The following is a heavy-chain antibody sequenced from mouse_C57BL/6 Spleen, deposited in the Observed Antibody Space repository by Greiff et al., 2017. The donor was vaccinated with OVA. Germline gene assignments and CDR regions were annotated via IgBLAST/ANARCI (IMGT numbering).Heavy chain of an antibody. CDR3: ARAMSGNYYAMDY. J-gene: IGHJ4*01. D-gene: IGHD3-1*01. CDR1: GYAFTNYL. V-gene: IGHV1-54*01. CDR2: INPGSGGT. Sequence: QVHVKQSGAELVRPGTSVKVSCKASGYAFTNYLIEWVKQRPGQGLEWIGVINPGSGGTNYNEKFKGKATLTADKSSSTAYMQLSSLTSEDSAVYFCARAMSGNYYAMDYWGQGTSVTVSS.